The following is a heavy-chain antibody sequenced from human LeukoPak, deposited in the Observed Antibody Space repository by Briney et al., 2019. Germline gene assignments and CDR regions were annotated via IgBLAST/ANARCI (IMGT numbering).Heavy chain of an antibody. CDR1: GFTFSSYA. CDR3: ARPIIAAAEIGDY. Sequence: GGSLRLSCAASGFTFSSYAMHWVRQAPDKGLEWVAVISYDGSNKYYADSVKGRFTISRDNSKNTLYLQMNSLRAEDTAVYYCARPIIAAAEIGDYWGQGTLVTVSS. D-gene: IGHD6-13*01. J-gene: IGHJ4*02. V-gene: IGHV3-30*04. CDR2: ISYDGSNK.